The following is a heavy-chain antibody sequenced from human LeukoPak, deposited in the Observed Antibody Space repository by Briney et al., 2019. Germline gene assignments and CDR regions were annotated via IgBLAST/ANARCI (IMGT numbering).Heavy chain of an antibody. Sequence: GGSLTLSCAASGFTFSSYDIHWVRQATRKGLEWVSGIGTAGEIYYPGSVKGRFTISRENAKNSLYLQMNSLRAGDTAVYYCARAAYSSTWYSRYFDLWGRGTLVTVSS. CDR1: GFTFSSYD. V-gene: IGHV3-13*01. CDR2: IGTAGEI. J-gene: IGHJ2*01. D-gene: IGHD6-13*01. CDR3: ARAAYSSTWYSRYFDL.